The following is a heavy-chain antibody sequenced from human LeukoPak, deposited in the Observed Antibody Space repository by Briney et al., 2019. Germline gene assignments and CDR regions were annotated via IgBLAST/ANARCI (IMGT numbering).Heavy chain of an antibody. D-gene: IGHD4-23*01. CDR2: NYYSGST. V-gene: IGHV4-59*12. J-gene: IGHJ3*02. CDR3: ARGSVVTYNDAFDM. CDR1: GGSISSYY. Sequence: SETLSLTCTVSGGSISSYYWSWIRQPPGKGLEWIGYNYYSGSTNYNPSLKSRVTISVDTSKNQFSLKLSSVTAADTAVYYCARGSVVTYNDAFDMWGQGTMVTVSS.